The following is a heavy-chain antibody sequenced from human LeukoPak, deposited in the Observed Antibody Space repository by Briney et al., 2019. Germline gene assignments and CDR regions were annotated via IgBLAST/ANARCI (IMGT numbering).Heavy chain of an antibody. CDR2: IYYSGST. Sequence: PSETLSLTCTVSGGSISSYYWSWIRQPPGKGLEWIGYIYYSGSTNYNPSPKSRVTISVDTSKNQFSLKLSSVTAADTAVYYCASFVRFTMVRGEDYWGQGTLVTVSS. V-gene: IGHV4-59*08. CDR1: GGSISSYY. CDR3: ASFVRFTMVRGEDY. D-gene: IGHD3-10*01. J-gene: IGHJ4*02.